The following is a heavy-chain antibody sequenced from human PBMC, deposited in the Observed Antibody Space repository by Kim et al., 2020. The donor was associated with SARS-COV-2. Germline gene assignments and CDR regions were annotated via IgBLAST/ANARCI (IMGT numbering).Heavy chain of an antibody. CDR1: GGSISSSSYY. D-gene: IGHD3-3*01. V-gene: IGHV4-39*07. CDR2: IYYSGST. CDR3: ARERMGDFWSGYYFDY. J-gene: IGHJ4*02. Sequence: SETLSLTCTVSGGSISSSSYYWGWIRQPPGKGLEWIGSIYYSGSTYYNPSLKSRVTISVDTSKNQFSLKLSSVTAADTAVYYCARERMGDFWSGYYFDYWGQGTLVTVSS.